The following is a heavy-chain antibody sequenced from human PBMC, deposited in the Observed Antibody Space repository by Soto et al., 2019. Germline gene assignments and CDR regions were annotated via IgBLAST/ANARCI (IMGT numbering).Heavy chain of an antibody. Sequence: QVQLLQSGAEVKRPGDSVTVSCKASGYIFTDYDVSWVRQAAGQGLEWMGWMSPATGRTKTSYLPQFEDRISMTRDTSLSTAYLEARSLTSDDTAVYYCAKGGTAGYDFWSNRRGDWLDSWGQGTLVIVSS. CDR3: AKGGTAGYDFWSNRRGDWLDS. J-gene: IGHJ5*01. CDR1: GYIFTDYD. V-gene: IGHV1-8*01. CDR2: MSPATGRTKT. D-gene: IGHD3-3*01.